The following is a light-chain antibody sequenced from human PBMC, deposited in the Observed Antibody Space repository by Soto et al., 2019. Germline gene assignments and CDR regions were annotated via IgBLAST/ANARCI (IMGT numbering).Light chain of an antibody. CDR3: QQYGNSPPWT. CDR2: GAS. J-gene: IGKJ1*01. Sequence: EIVLTQSPGTLSLSPGERATLSCRASQSVSSRYLAWYQQQPGQTPRLLIYGASSRATGIPDRFSGSGSGTDFTITISRLEPEDFAVYYCQQYGNSPPWTFGQGTKVEIK. CDR1: QSVSSRY. V-gene: IGKV3-20*01.